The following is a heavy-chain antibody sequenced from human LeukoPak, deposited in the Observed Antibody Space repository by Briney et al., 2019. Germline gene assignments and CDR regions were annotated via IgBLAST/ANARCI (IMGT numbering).Heavy chain of an antibody. Sequence: PSETLSLTCAVYGGSFSGYYWSWIRQPPGKGLEWIGYIYYSGSTNYNPSLKSRVTISVDTSKNQFSLKLSSVTAADTAVYYCARLGGDHWGQGTLVTVSS. CDR3: ARLGGDH. V-gene: IGHV4-59*01. CDR1: GGSFSGYY. J-gene: IGHJ4*02. D-gene: IGHD1-26*01. CDR2: IYYSGST.